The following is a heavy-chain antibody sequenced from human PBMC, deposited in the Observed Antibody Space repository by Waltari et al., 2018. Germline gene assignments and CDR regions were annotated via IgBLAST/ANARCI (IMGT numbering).Heavy chain of an antibody. CDR2: IKSDGSST. V-gene: IGHV3-74*01. D-gene: IGHD2-2*01. Sequence: EVQLVESGGGLVQPGGSLRLSCAASGFTFRAYWMHWVRQAPGKGLVWVSHIKSDGSSTSYADSVKGRFTISRDNAKNTLYLQMNSLRAEDTAVYYCARDPRSSVYYYYYGMDVWGQGTTVTVSS. CDR3: ARDPRSSVYYYYYGMDV. J-gene: IGHJ6*01. CDR1: GFTFRAYW.